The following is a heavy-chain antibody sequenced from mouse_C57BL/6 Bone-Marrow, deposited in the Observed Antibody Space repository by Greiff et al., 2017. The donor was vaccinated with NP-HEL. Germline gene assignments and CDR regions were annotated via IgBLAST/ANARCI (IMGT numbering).Heavy chain of an antibody. V-gene: IGHV14-4*01. CDR2: IDPENGDT. Sequence: VQLQQSGAELVRPGASVKLSCRASGFNIKDDYMHWVKQRPEQGLEWIGWIDPENGDTEYASKFQGKATITADTSSNTAYLQLSSLTSEDTAVYYCTFITTVVADWGTGTTVTVSS. D-gene: IGHD1-1*01. CDR3: TFITTVVAD. CDR1: GFNIKDDY. J-gene: IGHJ1*03.